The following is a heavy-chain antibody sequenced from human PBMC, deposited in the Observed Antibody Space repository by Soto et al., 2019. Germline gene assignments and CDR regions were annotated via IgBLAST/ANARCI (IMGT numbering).Heavy chain of an antibody. Sequence: SETLSLTCTVSGGSISSSSYYWGWIRQPPGKGLEWIGSIYYSGSTYYNPSLKSRVTISVDTSKNQFSLKLSSMTAADTAVYYCARQGWLQSPPLYFDYWGQGTLVTVSS. J-gene: IGHJ4*02. CDR2: IYYSGST. CDR1: GGSISSSSYY. V-gene: IGHV4-39*01. CDR3: ARQGWLQSPPLYFDY. D-gene: IGHD5-12*01.